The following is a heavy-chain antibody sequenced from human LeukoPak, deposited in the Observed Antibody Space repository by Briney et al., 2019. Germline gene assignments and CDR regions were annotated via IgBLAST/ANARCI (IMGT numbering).Heavy chain of an antibody. V-gene: IGHV1-18*01. CDR3: ARDGHRRYYYGSSGREDVFDM. J-gene: IGHJ3*02. D-gene: IGHD3-22*01. CDR2: ISAYNGHT. Sequence: VASVKVSCKASGYTFTSYGISWVRQAPGQGLEWMGWISAYNGHTNYAQKLQGRVTMTTDTSTSTAYMELRSLRSDDTAVYYCARDGHRRYYYGSSGREDVFDMWGQGTMITVSS. CDR1: GYTFTSYG.